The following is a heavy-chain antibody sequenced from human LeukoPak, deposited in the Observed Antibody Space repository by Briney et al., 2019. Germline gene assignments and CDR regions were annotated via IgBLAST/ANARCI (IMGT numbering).Heavy chain of an antibody. J-gene: IGHJ1*01. CDR2: INHSGSS. CDR3: ARHGVTGTAGGPTFQH. Sequence: SETLSLTCAVYGGSFTNSYFSWIRQPPGKGLEWIGEINHSGSSNYNPSLKSRVTMSVDTYKNQFSLKLTSVTAADTAVYYCARHGVTGTAGGPTFQHWGRGTPVTVSS. D-gene: IGHD1-7*01. CDR1: GGSFTNSY. V-gene: IGHV4-34*01.